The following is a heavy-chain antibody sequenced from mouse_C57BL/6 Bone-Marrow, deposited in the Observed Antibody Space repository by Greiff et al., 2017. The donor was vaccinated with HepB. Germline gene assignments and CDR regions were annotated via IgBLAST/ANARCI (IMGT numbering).Heavy chain of an antibody. CDR2: ISSGSSTI. Sequence: EVQLQESGGGLVKPGGSLKLSCAASGFTFSDYGMHWVRQAPEKGLEWVAYISSGSSTIYYADTVKGRFTISRDNAKNTLFLQMTSLRSEDTAMYYCARQTTVVATDYAMDYWGQGTSVTVSS. CDR1: GFTFSDYG. D-gene: IGHD1-1*01. CDR3: ARQTTVVATDYAMDY. V-gene: IGHV5-17*01. J-gene: IGHJ4*01.